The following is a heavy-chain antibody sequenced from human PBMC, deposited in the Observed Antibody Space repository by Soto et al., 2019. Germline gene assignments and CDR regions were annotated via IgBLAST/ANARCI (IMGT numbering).Heavy chain of an antibody. D-gene: IGHD3-10*01. CDR3: ARGVRSALYYYYYYYMDV. V-gene: IGHV4-59*01. CDR1: GGSISSYY. CDR2: IYYSGST. J-gene: IGHJ6*03. Sequence: PSETLSLTCTVSGGSISSYYWSWIRQPPGKGLEWIGYIYYSGSTNYNPSLKSRVTISVDRSKNQFSLKLSSVTAADTAVYYCARGVRSALYYYYYYYMDVWGKGTTVTVSS.